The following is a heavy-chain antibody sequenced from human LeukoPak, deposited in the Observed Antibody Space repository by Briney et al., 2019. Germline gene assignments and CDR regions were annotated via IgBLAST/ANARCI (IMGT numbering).Heavy chain of an antibody. V-gene: IGHV1-2*02. CDR2: INPNNSGT. J-gene: IGHJ4*02. D-gene: IGHD2-15*01. CDR3: TRDFCSGGSCSPFLQPIFDY. CDR1: GYTFTCYY. Sequence: ASVKVSCKSSGYTFTCYYMHWVRQAPGQGLERMGWINPNNSGTNYAQKFQGRVTMTRDTSISTAYMELSRLRSDDTAVYYCTRDFCSGGSCSPFLQPIFDYWGQGTLVTVSS.